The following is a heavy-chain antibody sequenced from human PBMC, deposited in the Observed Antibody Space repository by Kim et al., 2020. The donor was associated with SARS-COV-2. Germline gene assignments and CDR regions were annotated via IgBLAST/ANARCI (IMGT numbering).Heavy chain of an antibody. CDR1: GFTFSSYW. Sequence: GGSLRLSCAASGFTFSSYWMSWVRQAPGKGLEWLANIKQDGSEKYYVDSVKGRFTNSRENANNSLYLQMNSLIAEDTAVYYCARVGGMVRGVMLDVWGQGTTVTVSS. D-gene: IGHD3-10*01. J-gene: IGHJ6*02. CDR3: ARVGGMVRGVMLDV. V-gene: IGHV3-7*05. CDR2: IKQDGSEK.